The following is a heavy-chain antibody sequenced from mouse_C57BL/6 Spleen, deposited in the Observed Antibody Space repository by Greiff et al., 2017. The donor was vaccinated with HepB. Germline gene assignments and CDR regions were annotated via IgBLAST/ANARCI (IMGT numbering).Heavy chain of an antibody. CDR2: INPGSGGT. D-gene: IGHD1-1*01. CDR3: ATSYYGRSPFDY. Sequence: QVQLQQSGAELVRPGTSVKVSCKASGYAFTNYLIEWVKQRPGQGLEWIGVINPGSGGTNYNEKFKGKATLTADKSSSTAYMQLSSLTSEDSAVYFCATSYYGRSPFDYWGQGTTLTVSS. V-gene: IGHV1-54*01. J-gene: IGHJ2*01. CDR1: GYAFTNYL.